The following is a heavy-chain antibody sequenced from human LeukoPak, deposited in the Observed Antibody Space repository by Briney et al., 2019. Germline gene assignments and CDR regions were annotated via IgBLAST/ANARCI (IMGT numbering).Heavy chain of an antibody. V-gene: IGHV3-7*01. Sequence: GGSLSLPCAASGFLFSTCWMSWVRQAPGGGLVGVANIKYGGSEIFYVHSVKGRFTISRDNAKDSLFLQMNSLRAEDTAVYFCARHQTWEPAADYFDCWGQGTLVTVSS. CDR3: ARHQTWEPAADYFDC. D-gene: IGHD6-13*01. CDR1: GFLFSTCW. J-gene: IGHJ4*02. CDR2: IKYGGSEI.